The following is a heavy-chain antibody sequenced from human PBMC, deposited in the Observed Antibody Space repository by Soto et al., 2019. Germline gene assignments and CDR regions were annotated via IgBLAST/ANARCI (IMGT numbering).Heavy chain of an antibody. CDR3: AKDKGGVFRFLEWSSKQFDI. D-gene: IGHD3-3*01. V-gene: IGHV3-9*01. CDR1: GFTFDDYT. CDR2: ISWNSGNI. Sequence: PGGSLRLSCIASGFTFDDYTMHWVRQAPGKGLEWVSGISWNSGNIGYADSVKGRFTISRDNAKNSLYLQMNSLRAEDTALFYCAKDKGGVFRFLEWSSKQFDIWGQGTMVTVSS. J-gene: IGHJ3*02.